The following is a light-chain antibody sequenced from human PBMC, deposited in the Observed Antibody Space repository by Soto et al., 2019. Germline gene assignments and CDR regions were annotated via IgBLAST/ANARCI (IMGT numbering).Light chain of an antibody. CDR3: QHYTLYSAP. V-gene: IGKV1-5*01. Sequence: RLTQSPSSLSASVGDTVIISCRASQDISTSLAWYQQKPGKAPTLLIFGASSLHNGVPPRFAGSGSGSEFTLTINRLQPDDFATYSCQHYTLYSAPFGQGTRV. J-gene: IGKJ5*01. CDR2: GAS. CDR1: QDISTS.